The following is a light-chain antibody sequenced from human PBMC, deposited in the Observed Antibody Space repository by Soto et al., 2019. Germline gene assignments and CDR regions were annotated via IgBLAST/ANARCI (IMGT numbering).Light chain of an antibody. Sequence: EIVLTQSPGTLSLSPGERATLSCRASQSVSSGYLAWYQQKPGQAPRLLIYGASGRATGIPDRFSGSGSGTDFTLTISRLEPEDFAVYYCQQYGSSLWTFGQGTKVEIK. CDR2: GAS. V-gene: IGKV3-20*01. J-gene: IGKJ1*01. CDR3: QQYGSSLWT. CDR1: QSVSSGY.